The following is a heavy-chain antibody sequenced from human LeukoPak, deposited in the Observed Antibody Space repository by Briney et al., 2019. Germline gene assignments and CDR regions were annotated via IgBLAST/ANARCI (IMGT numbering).Heavy chain of an antibody. CDR3: ATGIEFGRSSGWFEEIHY. V-gene: IGHV1-24*01. CDR1: GYTLTELS. Sequence: ASVKVSCKVSGYTLTELSMHWVRQAPGKGLEWMGGFDPEDGETIYAQKFQGRVTMTEDTSTDTAYMELSSLRSEDTAVYYCATGIEFGRSSGWFEEIHYWGQGTLVTVSS. J-gene: IGHJ4*02. D-gene: IGHD6-19*01. CDR2: FDPEDGET.